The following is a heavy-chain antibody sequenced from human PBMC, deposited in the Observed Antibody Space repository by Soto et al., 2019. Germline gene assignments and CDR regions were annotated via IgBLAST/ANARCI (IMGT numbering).Heavy chain of an antibody. CDR1: GGSISSSSYY. V-gene: IGHV4-39*01. CDR2: IYYSGST. Sequence: LSLTCTVSGGSISSSSYYWGWIRQPPGKGLEWIGSIYYSGSTYYNPSLKSRVTISVDTSKNQFSLKLSSVTAADTAVYYCARQRVLRYFNYWGQGTLVTVSS. D-gene: IGHD3-9*01. J-gene: IGHJ4*02. CDR3: ARQRVLRYFNY.